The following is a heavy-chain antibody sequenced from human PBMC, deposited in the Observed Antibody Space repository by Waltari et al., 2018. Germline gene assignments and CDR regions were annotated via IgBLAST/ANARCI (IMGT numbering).Heavy chain of an antibody. CDR1: GGSFSAHY. Sequence: QVQLQQWGAGLLKPSETLSLPCTVSGGSFSAHYWTWIRQSPGKGLEWIGEVTRGGSTNYNPSVKSRVTISLDTSKNQFSLKMNSLTAADTAVYYCARGGDCGGDCVLGHWGQGTLVTVSS. V-gene: IGHV4-34*01. CDR3: ARGGDCGGDCVLGH. CDR2: VTRGGST. D-gene: IGHD2-21*02. J-gene: IGHJ4*02.